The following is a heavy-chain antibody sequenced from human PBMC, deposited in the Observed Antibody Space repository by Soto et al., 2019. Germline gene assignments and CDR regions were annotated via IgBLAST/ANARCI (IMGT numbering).Heavy chain of an antibody. CDR3: ARGGHVVVVTAALDY. Sequence: QVQLVQSGAEVKKPGASVKVSCKASGDTFTDYYIHWVRQAPGQGLEWMGKGNPSGGHTTYAQHFLGRMTMTRDTSTSTLYMELTSLTSEDTAVYYFARGGHVVVVTAALDYWGKGTLVTVSS. V-gene: IGHV1-46*01. CDR1: GDTFTDYY. D-gene: IGHD2-21*02. J-gene: IGHJ4*02. CDR2: GNPSGGHT.